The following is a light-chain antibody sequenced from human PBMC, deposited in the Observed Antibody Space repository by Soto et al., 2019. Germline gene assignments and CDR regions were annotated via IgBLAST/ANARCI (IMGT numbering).Light chain of an antibody. Sequence: EVVLTQSPATLSLSPGERATLSCRASQSVGNCLAWYQQKPGQAPRLLIFDASARIDGIPARCSGSGSEIDFILTISSLEAEDFAVYYCQQCSNWPPITFGQGTRLEIK. CDR3: QQCSNWPPIT. CDR1: QSVGNC. V-gene: IGKV3-11*01. CDR2: DAS. J-gene: IGKJ5*01.